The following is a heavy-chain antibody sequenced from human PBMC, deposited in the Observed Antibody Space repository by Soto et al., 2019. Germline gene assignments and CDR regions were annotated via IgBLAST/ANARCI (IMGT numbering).Heavy chain of an antibody. V-gene: IGHV1-69*13. CDR2: IIPIFGTA. Sequence: SVKVSCKASGCTFSSYAISWVRQAPGQGLEWMGGIIPIFGTANYAQKFQGRVTITADESTSTAYMELSSLRSEDTAVYYCARAEYLVASFDYWGQGNLVAVSS. D-gene: IGHD2-2*02. CDR3: ARAEYLVASFDY. J-gene: IGHJ4*02. CDR1: GCTFSSYA.